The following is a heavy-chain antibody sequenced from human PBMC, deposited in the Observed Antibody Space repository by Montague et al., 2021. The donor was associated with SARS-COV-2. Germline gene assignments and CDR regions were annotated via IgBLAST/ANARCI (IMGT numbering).Heavy chain of an antibody. CDR3: AKSFSGTRTWFAI. J-gene: IGHJ4*02. V-gene: IGHV3-23*01. CDR1: GFIFTNYG. Sequence: SLRLSCAASGFIFTNYGMNWVLRAPGKGLESVAGISGFGGGTYYSDSVKGRFTVSRATSSSTLFLPMDGLRAEDTAIYYCAKSFSGTRTWFAIWGQGTLVTVSS. CDR2: ISGFGGGT. D-gene: IGHD1-14*01.